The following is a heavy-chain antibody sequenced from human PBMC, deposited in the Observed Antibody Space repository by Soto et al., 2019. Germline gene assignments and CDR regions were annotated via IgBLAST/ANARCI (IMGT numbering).Heavy chain of an antibody. J-gene: IGHJ4*02. V-gene: IGHV4-39*01. CDR2: IYYSGST. Sequence: QLQLQESGPGLVKPSETLSLTCTVSGGSISSSCYYWGWLRQPPGKGLEWIGSIYYSGSTYSNPYLISRLTKSVDKSNNQLFLNLSAVTAADTAVYYCARLAGIAIFGVVTREIDYWGQGTLVTVSS. CDR1: GGSISSSCYY. CDR3: ARLAGIAIFGVVTREIDY. D-gene: IGHD3-3*01.